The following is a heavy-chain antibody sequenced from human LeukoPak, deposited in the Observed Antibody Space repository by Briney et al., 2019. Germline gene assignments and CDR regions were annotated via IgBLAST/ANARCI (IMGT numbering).Heavy chain of an antibody. Sequence: GGSLRLSCAASGFMFSIYTMNWVRQAPGKGLEWVSFISSSSSFIYYADSVKGRFTISRDSAKNSLYLQMNSLRAEDTAVYYCARSVLDYYYYMDVWGKGTTVTVSS. CDR1: GFMFSIYT. CDR3: ARSVLDYYYYMDV. CDR2: ISSSSSFI. D-gene: IGHD2-15*01. V-gene: IGHV3-21*01. J-gene: IGHJ6*03.